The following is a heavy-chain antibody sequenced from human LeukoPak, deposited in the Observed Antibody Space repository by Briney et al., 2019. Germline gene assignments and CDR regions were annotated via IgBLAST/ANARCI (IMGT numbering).Heavy chain of an antibody. Sequence: GEALKISCRGSGYSFNTYWIAWVRQMPGKGLEWRGIIYPGDSDTKYSTSFQGQITISADKSINTADLRWSSLKASDTAMYYWAKAYYCGGGSCKLEYWGQGTLVTASS. J-gene: IGHJ4*02. CDR3: AKAYYCGGGSCKLEY. CDR1: GYSFNTYW. V-gene: IGHV5-51*01. D-gene: IGHD2-15*01. CDR2: IYPGDSDT.